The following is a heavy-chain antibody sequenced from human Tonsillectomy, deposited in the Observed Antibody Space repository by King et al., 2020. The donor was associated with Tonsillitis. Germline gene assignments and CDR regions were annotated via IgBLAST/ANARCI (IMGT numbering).Heavy chain of an antibody. J-gene: IGHJ4*02. CDR3: ARGKYDFWSGFPDYFDY. V-gene: IGHV4-34*01. CDR2: INHSGST. CDR1: GGSFSDYF. Sequence: QVQLQQWGAGLLKPSETLSLTCAVYGGSFSDYFWSWIRQPPGKGLEWIGDINHSGSTHYKPSLKCRVTISVDTSKNQFSLKLSSVTAADTAVYYCARGKYDFWSGFPDYFDYWGRGTLVTVSS. D-gene: IGHD3-3*01.